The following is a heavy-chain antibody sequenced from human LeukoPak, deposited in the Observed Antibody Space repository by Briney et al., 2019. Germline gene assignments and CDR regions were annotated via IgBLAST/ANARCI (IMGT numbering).Heavy chain of an antibody. CDR2: IYWDDDK. CDR1: GFSLSTSGVG. Sequence: SGPTLVKPTQTLTLTCTFSGFSLSTSGVGVGWIRHPPGKALEWLALIYWDDDKRYTPSLKCRLTITKDTSKNQVVLTMTNMDPVDTATYDCAHKAQKGTFDDWGQGTLVTVSS. J-gene: IGHJ4*02. CDR3: AHKAQKGTFDD. V-gene: IGHV2-5*02. D-gene: IGHD3-10*01.